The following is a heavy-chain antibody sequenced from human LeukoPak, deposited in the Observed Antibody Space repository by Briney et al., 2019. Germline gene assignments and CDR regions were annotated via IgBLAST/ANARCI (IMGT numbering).Heavy chain of an antibody. J-gene: IGHJ4*02. Sequence: GRSLRLSCEASGFTFSSYGMHWVRQAPGKGLEWVAVIWYDGSDKYYADSVRGRFSISRDNSKNTLYLQMNSLRAEDTAVYYCARELPPVVNFYFDSWGQGTLVAVSS. CDR3: ARELPPVVNFYFDS. D-gene: IGHD3-22*01. CDR1: GFTFSSYG. V-gene: IGHV3-33*01. CDR2: IWYDGSDK.